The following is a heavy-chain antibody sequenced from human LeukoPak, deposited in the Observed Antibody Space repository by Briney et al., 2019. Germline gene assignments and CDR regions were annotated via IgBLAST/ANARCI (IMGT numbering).Heavy chain of an antibody. V-gene: IGHV3-64*01. J-gene: IGHJ3*02. CDR3: ARGGYSSSWYGIFGAFDI. Sequence: GGSLRLSCAASGFTFSSYAMHWVRQAPGKGLEYVSAISSNGGSTYYANSVKGRFTISRDNSKNTLYLQMGSLRAEDMAVYYCARGGYSSSWYGIFGAFDIWGQGTMVTVSS. CDR1: GFTFSSYA. CDR2: ISSNGGST. D-gene: IGHD6-13*01.